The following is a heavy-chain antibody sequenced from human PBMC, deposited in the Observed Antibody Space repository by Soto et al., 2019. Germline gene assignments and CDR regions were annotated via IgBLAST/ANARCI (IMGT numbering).Heavy chain of an antibody. Sequence: PSETLSLTCTVSGGSISSGDYYWSWIRQPPGKGLEWIGFIYYSGSTYYNPSLKSRVTISVDTSKNQFSLKLSSVTAADTAVYYCARATTVVTPAFDYWGQGTLVTVSS. J-gene: IGHJ4*02. D-gene: IGHD4-17*01. CDR2: IYYSGST. V-gene: IGHV4-30-4*01. CDR1: GGSISSGDYY. CDR3: ARATTVVTPAFDY.